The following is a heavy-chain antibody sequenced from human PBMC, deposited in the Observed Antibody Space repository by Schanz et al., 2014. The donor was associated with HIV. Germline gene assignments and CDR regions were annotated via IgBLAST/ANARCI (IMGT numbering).Heavy chain of an antibody. V-gene: IGHV1-8*01. Sequence: QVHLVQSGAEVKKPGASVKVSCKASGYTFTSYDINWVRQATGQGLEWMGWMNPNSGDTDYAQKFQGRVTMTRDTSISTAYMELSRLRSDDTAVYYCAREGTAARQFYYYGMDVWGQGTTVTVSS. J-gene: IGHJ6*02. D-gene: IGHD6-6*01. CDR2: MNPNSGDT. CDR1: GYTFTSYD. CDR3: AREGTAARQFYYYGMDV.